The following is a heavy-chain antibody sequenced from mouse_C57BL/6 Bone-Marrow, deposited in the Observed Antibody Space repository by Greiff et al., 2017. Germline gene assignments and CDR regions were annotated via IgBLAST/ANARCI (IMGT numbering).Heavy chain of an antibody. CDR2: INPSTGGT. V-gene: IGHV1-42*01. Sequence: VQLQQSGPELVKPGASVKISRKASGYSFTGYYMNWVKQSPEKSLEWIGEINPSTGGTTYNQKFKAKATLTVDKSSSTAYMQLKSLTSEDSAVYYCTYYYGSSYGRGYFDVWGTGTTVTVSS. J-gene: IGHJ1*03. CDR3: TYYYGSSYGRGYFDV. CDR1: GYSFTGYY. D-gene: IGHD1-1*01.